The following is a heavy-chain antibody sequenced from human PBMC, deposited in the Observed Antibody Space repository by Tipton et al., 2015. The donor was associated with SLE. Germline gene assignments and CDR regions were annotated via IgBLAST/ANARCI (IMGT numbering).Heavy chain of an antibody. D-gene: IGHD2-15*01. J-gene: IGHJ6*02. CDR1: GGSISSYY. CDR2: IYSSGTT. V-gene: IGHV4-4*07. CDR3: ARGGCSGRSRYPYYYGMDV. Sequence: TLSLTCTVSGGSISSYYWSWIRQPAGKGLEWIGRIYSSGTTNYYPSLKSRVTMSVDTSKNQFSLKLTSVTAADTAVYYCARGGCSGRSRYPYYYGMDVWGPGTTVTVSS.